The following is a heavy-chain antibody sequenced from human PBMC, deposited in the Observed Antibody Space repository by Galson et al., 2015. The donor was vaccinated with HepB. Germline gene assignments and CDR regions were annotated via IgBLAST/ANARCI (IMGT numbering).Heavy chain of an antibody. D-gene: IGHD2-2*01. CDR2: ISGSSSTT. CDR3: ARGGYCSRTSCYGLADY. Sequence: SLRLSCAASGFTFSNSYMAWVRQAPGKGLEWFPYISGSSSTTNYADSVKGRFTISRDNAKNSLYLQMNSLRAEGTAVYYCARGGYCSRTSCYGLADYWGQGTLVTVSS. V-gene: IGHV3-11*06. CDR1: GFTFSNSY. J-gene: IGHJ4*02.